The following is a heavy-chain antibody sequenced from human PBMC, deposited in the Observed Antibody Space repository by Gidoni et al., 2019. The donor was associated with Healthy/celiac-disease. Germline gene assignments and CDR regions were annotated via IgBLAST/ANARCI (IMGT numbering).Heavy chain of an antibody. CDR2: IDPSDSYT. D-gene: IGHD4-17*01. J-gene: IGHJ6*03. V-gene: IGHV5-10-1*03. CDR3: ARLSYGDHHYYYYMDV. Sequence: EVQLVQSGAEVKKPGESLRISCKGSGYSFTSYWISWVRQMPGKGLEWMGRIDPSDSYTNYSPSFQGHVTISADKSISTAYLQWSSLKASDTAMYYCARLSYGDHHYYYYMDVWGKGTTVTVSS. CDR1: GYSFTSYW.